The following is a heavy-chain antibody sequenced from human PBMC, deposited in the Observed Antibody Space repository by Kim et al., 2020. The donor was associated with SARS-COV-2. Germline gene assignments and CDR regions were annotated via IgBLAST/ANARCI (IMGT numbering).Heavy chain of an antibody. CDR1: GFTFSSYG. CDR2: ISYDGSNK. V-gene: IGHV3-30*18. CDR3: AKDEMRGVNWNGPNAFDI. Sequence: GGSLRLSCAASGFTFSSYGMHWVRQAPGKGLEWVAVISYDGSNKYYADSVKGRFTISRDNSKNTLYLQMNSLRAEDTAVYYCAKDEMRGVNWNGPNAFDIWGQGTMVTVSS. J-gene: IGHJ3*02. D-gene: IGHD1-20*01.